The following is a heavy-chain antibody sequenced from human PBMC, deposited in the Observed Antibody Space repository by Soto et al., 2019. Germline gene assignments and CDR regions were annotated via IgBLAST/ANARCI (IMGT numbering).Heavy chain of an antibody. J-gene: IGHJ4*02. CDR3: ARHVGVPGTRGFDY. CDR2: ISHRGTP. D-gene: IGHD6-13*01. Sequence: QVHLQESGPGLVEPSETLSLTCAVSGVSVSETYWWSWVRQPPGKGLEWIGEISHRGTPHYNASLWSRVSMSTDTSRNRMSLTLMSVTAADSASYFCARHVGVPGTRGFDYWGQGTLVTVSS. CDR1: GVSVSETYW. V-gene: IGHV4-4*02.